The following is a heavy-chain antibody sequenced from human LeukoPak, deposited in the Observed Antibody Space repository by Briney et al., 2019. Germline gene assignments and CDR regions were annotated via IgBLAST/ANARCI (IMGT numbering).Heavy chain of an antibody. D-gene: IGHD3-10*01. CDR1: GGSISGCY. V-gene: IGHV4-59*01. J-gene: IGHJ6*03. CDR2: IYYSGST. Sequence: PSETLSLTCTVSGGSISGCYWSWIRQPPGKGLEWIGYIYYSGSTNYNPSLKSRVTISVDTSKNQFSLNLSSVTAADTAVYYCARGLREKNRGFLLYYYYYYMDVWGKGTTVAISS. CDR3: ARGLREKNRGFLLYYYYYYMDV.